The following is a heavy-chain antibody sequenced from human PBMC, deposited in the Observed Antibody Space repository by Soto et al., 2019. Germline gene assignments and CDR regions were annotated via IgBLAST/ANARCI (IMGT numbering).Heavy chain of an antibody. Sequence: KQSQTLSLTCAISGDSVSSNSAAWNWIRQSPSRGLEWLGRTYYRSKWYNDYAVSVKSRITINPDTSKNQFSLQLNSVTPEDTAVYYCARGHLAYYYDSSGYYWRTDGFDYWGQGTLGTVSS. CDR1: GDSVSSNSAA. J-gene: IGHJ4*02. V-gene: IGHV6-1*01. D-gene: IGHD3-22*01. CDR2: TYYRSKWYN. CDR3: ARGHLAYYYDSSGYYWRTDGFDY.